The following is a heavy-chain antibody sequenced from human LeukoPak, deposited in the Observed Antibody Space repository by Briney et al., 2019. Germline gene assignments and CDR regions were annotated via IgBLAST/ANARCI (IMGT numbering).Heavy chain of an antibody. D-gene: IGHD3-10*01. V-gene: IGHV3-74*01. J-gene: IGHJ4*02. CDR1: GFTLSSYW. CDR3: ARGPYSGLATYYNDY. CDR2: INSDGSTT. Sequence: GGSLRLSCAASGFTLSSYWMNWLRQGPRKGLVWVSRINSDGSTTSYADSVKGRFTISRDNAKNTLYLQMNSLRAEDTAVYYCARGPYSGLATYYNDYWGQGTVVTVSS.